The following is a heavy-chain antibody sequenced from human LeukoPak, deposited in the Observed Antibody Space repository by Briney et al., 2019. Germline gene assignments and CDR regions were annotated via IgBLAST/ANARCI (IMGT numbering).Heavy chain of an antibody. J-gene: IGHJ3*02. CDR2: IYYSGST. D-gene: IGHD3-22*01. CDR3: ASIDSSGYFGAFDI. CDR1: GGSISSYY. V-gene: IGHV4-59*08. Sequence: SETLSLTCTVSGGSISSYYWSWIRQPPGKGLEWIGYIYYSGSTNYNPSLKSRVTISVDTSKNQFSLKLSSVTAADTTVYYCASIDSSGYFGAFDIWGQGTMVTVSS.